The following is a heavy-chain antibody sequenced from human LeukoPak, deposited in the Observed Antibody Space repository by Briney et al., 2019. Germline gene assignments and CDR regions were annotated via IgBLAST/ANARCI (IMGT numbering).Heavy chain of an antibody. CDR3: TKGRDGSGSYGDY. CDR1: GFTFSGYG. CDR2: ISHDGSDK. V-gene: IGHV3-30*18. D-gene: IGHD3-10*01. J-gene: IGHJ4*02. Sequence: GGSLRLSCAASGFTFSGYGMHWVRQAPGKGLEWGAVISHDGSDKYYADSVKGRFTISRDSSKKTLYLQMNSLRAGDTAVYYCTKGRDGSGSYGDYWGQGTLVTVSS.